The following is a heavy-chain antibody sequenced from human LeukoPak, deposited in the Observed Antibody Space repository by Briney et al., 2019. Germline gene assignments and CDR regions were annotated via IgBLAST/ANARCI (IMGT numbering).Heavy chain of an antibody. D-gene: IGHD6-19*01. CDR1: GFTFSSYW. Sequence: GGSLRLSCAASGFTFSSYWMSWVRQAPGKGLEWVANIKQDGSEKYYVDSVKGRFTISRDNAKNSLYLQMNSLRAEDTAVYYCARDFGSGWYNWFDPWGQGTLVTVSS. CDR3: ARDFGSGWYNWFDP. V-gene: IGHV3-7*01. CDR2: IKQDGSEK. J-gene: IGHJ5*02.